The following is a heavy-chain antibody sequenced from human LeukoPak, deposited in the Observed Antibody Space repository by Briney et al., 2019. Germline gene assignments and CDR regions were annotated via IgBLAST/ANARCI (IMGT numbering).Heavy chain of an antibody. V-gene: IGHV3-23*01. J-gene: IGHJ5*02. D-gene: IGHD3-3*01. Sequence: GGSLGLSCAASGFTFSSYAMSWVRQAPGKGLEWVSAISGSGGSTYYADSVKGRFTISRDNSKNTLYLQMNSLRAEDTAVYYCAKGPYYDFWSGYWYHWGQGTLVTVSS. CDR1: GFTFSSYA. CDR3: AKGPYYDFWSGYWYH. CDR2: ISGSGGST.